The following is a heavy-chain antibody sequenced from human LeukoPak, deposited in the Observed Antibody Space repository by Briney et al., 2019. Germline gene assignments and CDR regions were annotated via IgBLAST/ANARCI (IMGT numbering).Heavy chain of an antibody. CDR3: VLEFNHDQWFFDI. Sequence: GGSLRLSCAASGFIFSSYSMHWVRQAPGRGLEWVAVVSTAGTIKYYADSMKGRFTVSRDNSKNTVDLQMNSLRVEDTALYFCVLEFNHDQWFFDIWGRGTLVTVSS. D-gene: IGHD3-22*01. J-gene: IGHJ2*01. V-gene: IGHV3-30*03. CDR1: GFIFSSYS. CDR2: VSTAGTIK.